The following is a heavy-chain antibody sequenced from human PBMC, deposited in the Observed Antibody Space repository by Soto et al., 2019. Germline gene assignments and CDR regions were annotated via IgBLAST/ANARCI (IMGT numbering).Heavy chain of an antibody. D-gene: IGHD2-15*01. V-gene: IGHV3-7*01. CDR2: IKQDGSEK. CDR1: GFTFSSYW. J-gene: IGHJ6*04. CDR3: ARDSSLGYCSGGSCHEMDV. Sequence: PGGSLRLSCGASGFTFSSYWMSWVRQTPGKGLEWVANIKQDGSEKYYVDSVKGRFTISRDNAKNSLYLQMNSLRAEDTAVYYCARDSSLGYCSGGSCHEMDVWGKGTTVTVSS.